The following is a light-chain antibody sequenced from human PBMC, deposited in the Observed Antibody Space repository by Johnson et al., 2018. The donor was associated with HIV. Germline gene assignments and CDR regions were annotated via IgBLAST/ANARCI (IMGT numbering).Light chain of an antibody. Sequence: QSVLTQPPSVSAAPGQKVTISCSGSSSNIGNNYVSWYQQLPGTAPKLLIYDNNKRPSGIPDRFSGSKSGTSATLGITGLQTWDEADYYCGTWDSSLSDPNYFFGTGTKVTVL. J-gene: IGLJ1*01. CDR1: SSNIGNNY. V-gene: IGLV1-51*01. CDR2: DNN. CDR3: GTWDSSLSDPNYF.